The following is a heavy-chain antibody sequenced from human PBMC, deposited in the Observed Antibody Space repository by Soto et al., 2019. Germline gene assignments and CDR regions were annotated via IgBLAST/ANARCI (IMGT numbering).Heavy chain of an antibody. CDR2: INAGNGNT. CDR1: GHTCNSYH. Sequence: ALVKRCCKVPGHTCNSYHKYWVRHTTGQRLEWMGWINAGNGNTKYSQKFQGRVNITRDTSASTAYMELSSLRSEDTAGYYCARDLPSVGYWGKGSLVTVYS. V-gene: IGHV1-3*01. J-gene: IGHJ4*02. CDR3: ARDLPSVGY.